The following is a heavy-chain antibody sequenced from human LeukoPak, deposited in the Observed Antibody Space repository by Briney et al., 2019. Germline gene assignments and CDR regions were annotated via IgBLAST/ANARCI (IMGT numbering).Heavy chain of an antibody. D-gene: IGHD4-17*01. V-gene: IGHV3-23*01. CDR1: GFTFSSYA. Sequence: GGSLRLSCAASGFTFSSYAMAWVRQAPGKGLEWVSAISGSGGSTYYADSVKGRFTISRDNFKNTLYLQMNSLRAEDTAVYYCAKDGDYGDYLADYYYGMDVWGQGTTVTVSS. J-gene: IGHJ6*02. CDR2: ISGSGGST. CDR3: AKDGDYGDYLADYYYGMDV.